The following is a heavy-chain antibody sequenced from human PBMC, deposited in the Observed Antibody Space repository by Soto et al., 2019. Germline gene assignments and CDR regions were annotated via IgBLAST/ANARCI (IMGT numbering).Heavy chain of an antibody. Sequence: SVKVSCKAPGGTFSSYAISWVRQAPGQGLEWMGGIIPIFGTANYAQKFQGRVTITADESTSTGYMELSSLRSEDTAVYYCARSQGGSSSLDIYYYYYYGMDVWGQGTKVTVSS. CDR2: IIPIFGTA. D-gene: IGHD2-15*01. J-gene: IGHJ6*02. CDR1: GGTFSSYA. CDR3: ARSQGGSSSLDIYYYYYYGMDV. V-gene: IGHV1-69*13.